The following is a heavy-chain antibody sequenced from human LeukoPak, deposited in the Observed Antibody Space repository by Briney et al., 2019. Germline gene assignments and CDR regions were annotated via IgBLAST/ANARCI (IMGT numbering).Heavy chain of an antibody. V-gene: IGHV1-69*04. J-gene: IGHJ4*02. Sequence: SVKVSCKASGGTFSSYAIGWVRQAPGQGLEWMGRIIPIFGIANYAQKFQGRVTITADKSTSTAYMELSSLRSEDTAVYYCARDPTYYYDSSGDYFDYWGQGTLVTVSS. CDR1: GGTFSSYA. CDR3: ARDPTYYYDSSGDYFDY. D-gene: IGHD3-22*01. CDR2: IIPIFGIA.